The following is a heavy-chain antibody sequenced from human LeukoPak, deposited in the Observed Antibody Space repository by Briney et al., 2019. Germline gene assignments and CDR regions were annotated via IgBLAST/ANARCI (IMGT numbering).Heavy chain of an antibody. CDR1: GFTFSSYD. D-gene: IGHD3-16*02. CDR2: IGAAGDT. J-gene: IGHJ4*02. Sequence: GGSLRLSCEASGFTFSSYDMYWVRQPSGKGLEWVSSIGAAGDTYYPDSVKGRFTISRENGRNSLYLQMNSLRVGDTAVYFCVRGIIGTSCDYIWGRYRPYYFDYWGQGIQVTVSS. CDR3: VRGIIGTSCDYIWGRYRPYYFDY. V-gene: IGHV3-13*01.